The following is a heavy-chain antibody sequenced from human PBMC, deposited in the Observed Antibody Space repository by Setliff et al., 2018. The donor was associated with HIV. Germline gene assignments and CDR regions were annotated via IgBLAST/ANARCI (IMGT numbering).Heavy chain of an antibody. D-gene: IGHD2-21*02. CDR3: ARQYCGGDCDPPRRYYYYYMDV. Sequence: SETLSLTCTVSGSSISSGGYYWSWIRQHPGEGLEWVGYMSYSGTTHYKPSLKGRVTVSLDTSKKQLSLKLRSVTAADTAVYYCARQYCGGDCDPPRRYYYYYMDVWGKGTTVTVS. V-gene: IGHV4-30-4*01. J-gene: IGHJ6*03. CDR1: GSSISSGGYY. CDR2: MSYSGTT.